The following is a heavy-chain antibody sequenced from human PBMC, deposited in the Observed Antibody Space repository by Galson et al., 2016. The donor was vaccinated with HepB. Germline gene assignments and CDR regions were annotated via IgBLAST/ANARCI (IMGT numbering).Heavy chain of an antibody. Sequence: ETLSLTCTVSGASLSNGAYHWAWIRQPAGKGLEWMGHTCYGEGTRYNPSLEGRVTISIDTSTNQLLLTLTSVTAADTAVYYCGTYLVGHGGTGYWGQGTPVTVSP. J-gene: IGHJ4*02. CDR3: GTYLVGHGGTGY. CDR2: TCYGEGT. D-gene: IGHD3-16*01. V-gene: IGHV4-61*08. CDR1: GASLSNGAYH.